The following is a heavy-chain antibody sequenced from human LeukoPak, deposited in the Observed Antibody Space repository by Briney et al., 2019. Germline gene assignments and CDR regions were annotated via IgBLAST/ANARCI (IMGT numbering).Heavy chain of an antibody. CDR3: ARDFDDPTGHYYYLPDY. Sequence: GGSLRLSCAASGFNFRRNGMHWVRQAPGKGLEWLSFIRFDGTKKFYTQSARGRFTISRDTSINVLYLQMNNLTAEDTAVYYCARDFDDPTGHYYYLPDYWGPGTLVTVSS. D-gene: IGHD3-22*01. J-gene: IGHJ4*02. CDR1: GFNFRRNG. V-gene: IGHV3-30*02. CDR2: IRFDGTKK.